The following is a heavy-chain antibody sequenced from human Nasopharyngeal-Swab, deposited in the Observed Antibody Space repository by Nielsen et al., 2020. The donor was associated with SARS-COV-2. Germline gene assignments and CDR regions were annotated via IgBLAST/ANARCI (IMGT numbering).Heavy chain of an antibody. Sequence: GESLQISCAASGFTFSRHWMSWVRQAPGKGLEWVANIKQDGSEKYYVDSVKGRLTISRDNAKNSLYLQMNSLRAEDTAVYYCARLGGSSWHFDYWGQGNLVTVSS. CDR3: ARLGGSSWHFDY. V-gene: IGHV3-7*04. CDR1: GFTFSRHW. D-gene: IGHD6-13*01. CDR2: IKQDGSEK. J-gene: IGHJ4*02.